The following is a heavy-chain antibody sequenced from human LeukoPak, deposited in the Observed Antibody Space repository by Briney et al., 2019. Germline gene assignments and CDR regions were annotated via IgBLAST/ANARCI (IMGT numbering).Heavy chain of an antibody. D-gene: IGHD2-8*02. CDR1: GFTFRSSA. V-gene: IGHV3-23*01. CDR3: ARDAGGYGMDV. J-gene: IGHJ6*02. Sequence: GGSLRLSCAASGFTFRSSAMTWVRQAPGKGLEWVSVIDDRGETTYYADSVKGRFTISRDNSKNTLYLQLTSLRVEDTAVYYCARDAGGYGMDVWGQGTTVTVSS. CDR2: IDDRGETT.